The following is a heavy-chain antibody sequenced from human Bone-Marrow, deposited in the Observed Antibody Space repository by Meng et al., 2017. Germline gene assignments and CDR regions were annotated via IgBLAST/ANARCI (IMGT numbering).Heavy chain of an antibody. CDR3: ARWLGYCSGGSCYGKGYYFDY. J-gene: IGHJ4*02. CDR2: VSPIFGTA. D-gene: IGHD2-15*01. V-gene: IGHV1-69*13. Sequence: SSVNVSCKHSGGTFSHYAISWVRQAPGQGLEWMGGVSPIFGTANYAQKFQGRVTITADESTSTAYMELSSLRSEDTAVYYCARWLGYCSGGSCYGKGYYFDYWGQGTLVTVSS. CDR1: GGTFSHYA.